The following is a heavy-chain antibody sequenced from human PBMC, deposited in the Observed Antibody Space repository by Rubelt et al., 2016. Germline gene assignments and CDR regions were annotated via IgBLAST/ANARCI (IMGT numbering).Heavy chain of an antibody. J-gene: IGHJ4*02. CDR3: ARVGFYYDSGSYVD. Sequence: QVQLVQSGAEVKKPGASVKVSCKASGYTFTSYAMHWVRQAPGQRLEWVGWIHAGNGNTKYSQKFQGRVTITRDTSTSTVYMDLSSLRCEDTAVYYCARVGFYYDSGSYVDWGQGTLVTVSS. CDR2: IHAGNGNT. CDR1: GYTFTSYA. D-gene: IGHD3-10*01. V-gene: IGHV1-3*01.